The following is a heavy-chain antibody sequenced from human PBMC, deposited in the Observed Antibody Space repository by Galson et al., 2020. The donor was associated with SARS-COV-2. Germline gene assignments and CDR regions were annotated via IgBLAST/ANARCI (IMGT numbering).Heavy chain of an antibody. D-gene: IGHD3-3*01. V-gene: IGHV3-30*04. CDR1: GFTFSSYA. CDR2: ISYDGSNK. Sequence: GGSLRLSCAASGFTFSSYAMHWVRQAPGKGLEWVAVISYDGSNKYYADSVKGRFTISRDNSKNTLYLQMNSLRAEDTAVYYCARGRYYDFWSGSKYYYYGMDVWGQGTTVTVSS. J-gene: IGHJ6*02. CDR3: ARGRYYDFWSGSKYYYYGMDV.